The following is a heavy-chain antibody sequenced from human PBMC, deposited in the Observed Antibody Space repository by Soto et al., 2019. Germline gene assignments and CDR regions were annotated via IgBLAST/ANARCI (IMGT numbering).Heavy chain of an antibody. CDR3: ARLSSAWQDNWFDP. V-gene: IGHV4-31*03. J-gene: IGHJ5*02. Sequence: SETLSLTCTVSGGSISSGGYYWSWIRQHPGKGLEWIGYIYYSGSTYYNPSLKSRLTISVDTSKNQFSVRLSSVTAADTAMYYCARLSSAWQDNWFDPWGQGTLVTVSS. CDR1: GGSISSGGYY. D-gene: IGHD6-19*01. CDR2: IYYSGST.